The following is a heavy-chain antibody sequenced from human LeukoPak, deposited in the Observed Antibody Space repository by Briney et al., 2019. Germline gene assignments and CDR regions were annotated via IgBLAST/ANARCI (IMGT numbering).Heavy chain of an antibody. CDR2: INHSGST. CDR3: TRQYCSSTSCYPRDGMDV. D-gene: IGHD2-2*01. J-gene: IGHJ6*02. V-gene: IGHV4-34*01. CDR1: GGSFCGYY. Sequence: SETLSLTCAVYGGSFCGYYWSWIRQPPGKGLEWIGEINHSGSTNYNPSLKSRVTISVDTSKNQFSLKLSSVTAADTAVYYCTRQYCSSTSCYPRDGMDVWGQGTTVTVSS.